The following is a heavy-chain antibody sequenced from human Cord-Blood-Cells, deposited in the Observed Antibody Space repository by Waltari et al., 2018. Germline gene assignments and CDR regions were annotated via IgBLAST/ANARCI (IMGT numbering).Heavy chain of an antibody. CDR3: ARVRGCSSEICPYAFDI. CDR1: SSYA. Sequence: SSYAISWVRQAPGQGLEWMGGIIPIFGTANYAQKFQGRVTITADESTSTAYMELSSLRSEDTAVYYCARVRGCSSEICPYAFDIWGQGTMVTVSS. CDR2: IIPIFGTA. D-gene: IGHD2-2*01. J-gene: IGHJ3*02. V-gene: IGHV1-69*01.